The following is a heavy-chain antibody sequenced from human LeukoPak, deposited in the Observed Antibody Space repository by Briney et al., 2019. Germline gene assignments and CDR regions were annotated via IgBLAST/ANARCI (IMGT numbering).Heavy chain of an antibody. CDR3: ARQWLVNG. J-gene: IGHJ4*02. Sequence: GGSLRLSCAASGFTLSSHSMNWVRQAPGKGLEWVSSISESGSNTDYADSVKGRFTISRDNSKNTLYLQMNSLRAEDTAIYYCARQWLVNGWGQGTLVTVSS. CDR2: ISESGSNT. CDR1: GFTLSSHS. V-gene: IGHV3-23*01. D-gene: IGHD6-19*01.